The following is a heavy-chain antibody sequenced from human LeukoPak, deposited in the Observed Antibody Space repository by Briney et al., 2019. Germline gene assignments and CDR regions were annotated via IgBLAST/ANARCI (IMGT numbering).Heavy chain of an antibody. CDR2: ISRSGSTI. CDR1: GFTFSSYE. Sequence: GGSLRLSCAASGFTFSSYEMNWVRQAPGKGLEWVSYISRSGSTIYYADSVKGRFTISRDNAKNSLYLQMNSLRAEDTAVYYCARVFVYGDSAYDAFDIWGQGTMVTVSS. CDR3: ARVFVYGDSAYDAFDI. V-gene: IGHV3-48*03. J-gene: IGHJ3*02. D-gene: IGHD4-17*01.